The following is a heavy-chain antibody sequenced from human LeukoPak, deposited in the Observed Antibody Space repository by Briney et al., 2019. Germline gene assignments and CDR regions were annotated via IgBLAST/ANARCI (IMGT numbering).Heavy chain of an antibody. Sequence: PSETLSLTCTVSGGSISNYYWSCIRQPAGKGLEWIGRIYSSGTTIYNPSLKSRVTMSVDTPKNQFSLKLSSVTAADTAVYFCASGSSGYDPWGQGTLVTVSS. CDR3: ASGSSGYDP. CDR2: IYSSGTT. D-gene: IGHD5-12*01. CDR1: GGSISNYY. V-gene: IGHV4-4*07. J-gene: IGHJ5*02.